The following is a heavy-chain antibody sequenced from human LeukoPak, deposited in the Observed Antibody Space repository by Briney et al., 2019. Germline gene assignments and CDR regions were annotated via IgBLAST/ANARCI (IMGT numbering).Heavy chain of an antibody. J-gene: IGHJ4*02. CDR3: GRDDCSVCSCYSPRGY. V-gene: IGHV1-2*02. CDR2: INPNSGGT. Sequence: ASVKVSCKASGYTFTCYYMHWVRQARGQGGEGMGWINPNSGGTNYAQKLQGRVTMTRDRSIRKAYMEVSRLRGEERAGYYCGRDDCSVCSCYSPRGYSGQGTLVTVSS. D-gene: IGHD2-15*01. CDR1: GYTFTCYY.